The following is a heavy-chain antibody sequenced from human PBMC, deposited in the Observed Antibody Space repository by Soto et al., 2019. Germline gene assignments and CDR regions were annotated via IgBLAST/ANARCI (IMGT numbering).Heavy chain of an antibody. D-gene: IGHD6-19*01. Sequence: ASVKVSFKASGYTFTSYYMHWVRQAPGQGLEWMGIINPSGGSTSYAQKFQGRVTMTRDTSTSTAYMELSRLRSDDTAVYYCAREAYSSGWTPNEYFKHWGQGTRVTVAS. CDR2: INPSGGST. CDR3: AREAYSSGWTPNEYFKH. J-gene: IGHJ1*01. CDR1: GYTFTSYY. V-gene: IGHV1-46*01.